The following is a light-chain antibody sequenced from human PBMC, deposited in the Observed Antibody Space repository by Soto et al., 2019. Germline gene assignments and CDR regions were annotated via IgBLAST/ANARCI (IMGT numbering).Light chain of an antibody. CDR3: AAWDDSLSGHWV. Sequence: QSVLTQPPSASGTPGQRVTSSCSGSSSNIGSNYVYWYQQLPGTAPKLLIYRNNQRPSGVPDRFSGSKSGTSASLAISGLRYEDEADYYCAAWDDSLSGHWVFGGWNKVTVL. V-gene: IGLV1-47*01. CDR2: RNN. CDR1: SSNIGSNY. J-gene: IGLJ3*02.